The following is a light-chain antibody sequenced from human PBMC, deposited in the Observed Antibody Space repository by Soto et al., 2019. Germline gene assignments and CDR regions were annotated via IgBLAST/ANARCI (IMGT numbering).Light chain of an antibody. V-gene: IGKV3-15*01. CDR3: QQYNNWPRT. CDR2: GAS. J-gene: IGKJ1*01. CDR1: QSLNSD. Sequence: EIVMSKSPATLSVSPGERANLSGRASQSLNSDLAWYQQKPGQAPRILIYGASTRATGIPARFSGSDSGTEFTLTISSLQSEEVAVYYCQQYNNWPRTFGHGTKVDI.